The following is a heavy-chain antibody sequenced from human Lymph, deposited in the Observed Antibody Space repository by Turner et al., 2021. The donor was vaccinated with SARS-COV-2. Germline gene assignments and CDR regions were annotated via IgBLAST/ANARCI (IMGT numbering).Heavy chain of an antibody. CDR3: ARDLGTYGMDV. CDR2: IYSGGTT. CDR1: GIIVSRNY. J-gene: IGHJ6*02. D-gene: IGHD6-13*01. Sequence: EVQLVETGGGLIQPGGSLRLSRAASGIIVSRNYMNWVRQAPGKGLEWVSVIYSGGTTYYADSVKGRFTISRDNSKNTLYLQMNSLRVEDTAVYYGARDLGTYGMDVWGQGTTVTVSS. V-gene: IGHV3-53*02.